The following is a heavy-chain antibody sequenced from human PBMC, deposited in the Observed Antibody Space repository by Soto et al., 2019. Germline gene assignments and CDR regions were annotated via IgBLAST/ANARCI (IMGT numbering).Heavy chain of an antibody. D-gene: IGHD1-1*01. CDR1: GFIFSDYY. CDR2: ISSSGSTI. Sequence: PGGSLRLSCAASGFIFSDYYMSWIRQAPGKGLEWVSYISSSGSTIYYADSVKGRFTISRDNSKNTLYLQMNSLRAEDTAVYYCARDRRPNNIFDYWGQGTLVTVSS. J-gene: IGHJ4*02. V-gene: IGHV3-11*04. CDR3: ARDRRPNNIFDY.